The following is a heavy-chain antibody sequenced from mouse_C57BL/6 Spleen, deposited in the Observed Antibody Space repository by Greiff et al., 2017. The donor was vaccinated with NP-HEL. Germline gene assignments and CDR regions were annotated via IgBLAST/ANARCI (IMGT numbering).Heavy chain of an antibody. CDR1: GFNIKDDY. CDR2: IDPENGDT. J-gene: IGHJ2*01. V-gene: IGHV14-4*01. Sequence: VQLQQSGAELVRPGASVKLSCTASGFNIKDDYMHWVKQRPEQGLEWIGWIDPENGDTEYASKFQGKATITADTSSNTAYLHLSSLTSEDTAVYDGTLATYGSPYYFDYWGQGTTLTVSS. CDR3: TLATYGSPYYFDY. D-gene: IGHD1-1*01.